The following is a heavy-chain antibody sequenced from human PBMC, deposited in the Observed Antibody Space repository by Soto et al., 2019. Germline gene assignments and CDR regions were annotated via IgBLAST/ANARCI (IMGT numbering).Heavy chain of an antibody. Sequence: QVQLQESGPGLVKPSQTLSLTCTVSGGSISSGGYYWTWIRQHPGKGLEWIGYIYYSGSTYYNPSLKRLLTLSIDTSKHQFSLKLSSLVAAYTSVDYPARKPLTWGQGTLVTVSS. J-gene: IGHJ4*02. V-gene: IGHV4-31*01. CDR1: GGSISSGGYY. CDR3: ARKPLT. CDR2: IYYSGST.